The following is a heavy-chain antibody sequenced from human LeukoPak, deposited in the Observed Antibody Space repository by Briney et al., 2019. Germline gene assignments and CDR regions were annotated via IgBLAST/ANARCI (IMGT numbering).Heavy chain of an antibody. CDR3: ARGEITMVRGVLYWYFDL. D-gene: IGHD3-10*01. CDR1: GGTFSGYY. J-gene: IGHJ2*01. V-gene: IGHV4-34*01. Sequence: SETLSLTCAVYGGTFSGYYWSWIRQPPGKRLEWIGEINHSGSTNYNPSLKSRVTISVDTSKNQFSLKLSSVTAADTAVYYCARGEITMVRGVLYWYFDLWGRGTLVTVSS. CDR2: INHSGST.